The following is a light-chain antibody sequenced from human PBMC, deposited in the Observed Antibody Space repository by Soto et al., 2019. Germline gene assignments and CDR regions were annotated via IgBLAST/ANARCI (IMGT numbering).Light chain of an antibody. Sequence: EIVLTQSPGTLSLSPGERATLSCRASQSVSSSYLAWYQQKPGQAPRRLISGASSRATGIPDRFSGSGSRTDFTLTISRLEPEDFAVYYCQHSQTFGQGTKVDI. CDR3: QHSQT. CDR2: GAS. V-gene: IGKV3-20*01. J-gene: IGKJ1*01. CDR1: QSVSSSY.